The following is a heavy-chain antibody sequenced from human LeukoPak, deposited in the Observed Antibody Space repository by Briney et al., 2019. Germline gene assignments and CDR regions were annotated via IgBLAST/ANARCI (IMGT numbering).Heavy chain of an antibody. CDR1: GGSFSGYY. CDR3: VSFPMAGNGLGY. Sequence: SETLSLTCAVYGGSFSGYYWSWIRQPPGKGLEWIGEINHSGSTNYNPSLKSRVTISVDTSKNQFSLKLSSVTAADTAVYYCVSFPMAGNGLGYWGQGTLVTVSS. J-gene: IGHJ4*02. V-gene: IGHV4-34*01. CDR2: INHSGST. D-gene: IGHD6-19*01.